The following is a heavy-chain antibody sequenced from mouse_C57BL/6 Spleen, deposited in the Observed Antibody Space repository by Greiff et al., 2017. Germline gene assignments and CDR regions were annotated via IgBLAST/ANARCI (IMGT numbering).Heavy chain of an antibody. V-gene: IGHV5-4*01. CDR2: ISDGGSYT. D-gene: IGHD2-4*01. CDR3: ARDNDYDEFAY. Sequence: EVQLVESGGGLVKPGGSLKLSCAASGFTFSSYAMSWVRQTPEKRLEWVATISDGGSYTYYPDNVKGRFTISRDNAKNNLYLQMSHLKSEDTAMYYCARDNDYDEFAYWGQGTLVTVSA. J-gene: IGHJ3*01. CDR1: GFTFSSYA.